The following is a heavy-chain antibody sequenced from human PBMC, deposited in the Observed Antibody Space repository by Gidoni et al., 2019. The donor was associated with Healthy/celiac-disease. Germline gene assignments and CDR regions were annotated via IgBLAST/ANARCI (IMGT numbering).Heavy chain of an antibody. V-gene: IGHV3-23*01. CDR2: ISGSGGST. CDR3: AKGDSSGWYSYYYGMDV. D-gene: IGHD6-19*01. Sequence: EVQLLESGGGLVQPGGSLRLSCAASGFTFSSYAMSWVRQAPGKGLEWVSAISGSGGSTYYADSVKGRFTISRDNSKNTLYLQMNSLRAEDTAVYYCAKGDSSGWYSYYYGMDVWGQGTTVTVSS. CDR1: GFTFSSYA. J-gene: IGHJ6*02.